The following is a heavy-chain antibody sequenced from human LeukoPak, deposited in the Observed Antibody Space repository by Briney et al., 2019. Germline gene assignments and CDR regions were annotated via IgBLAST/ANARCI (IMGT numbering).Heavy chain of an antibody. J-gene: IGHJ4*02. V-gene: IGHV3-23*01. CDR3: AKQSLYDSSGHFHY. Sequence: GGSLRLSCAASGFTFSSYAMTWVRQAPGKGLEWVSTITGSGGYTYYADSVKGRFTISRDNSKNTLFLRMNSLRAEDTAVYFCAKQSLYDSSGHFHYWGQGTLVTVSP. CDR1: GFTFSSYA. D-gene: IGHD3-22*01. CDR2: ITGSGGYT.